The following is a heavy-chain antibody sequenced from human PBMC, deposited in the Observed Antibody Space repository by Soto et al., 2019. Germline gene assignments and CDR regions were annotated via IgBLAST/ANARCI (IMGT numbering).Heavy chain of an antibody. Sequence: GGSLRLSCAASGFTVSSSHMSWVRQAPGKGLEWVSVIYSGGSTYYAVSVRGRFSISRDNSKNTLYLQMNSLRSEDTAVYYCARGSVVTADYWGQGTLVTVSS. CDR1: GFTVSSSH. CDR2: IYSGGST. CDR3: ARGSVVTADY. J-gene: IGHJ4*02. D-gene: IGHD2-21*02. V-gene: IGHV3-53*05.